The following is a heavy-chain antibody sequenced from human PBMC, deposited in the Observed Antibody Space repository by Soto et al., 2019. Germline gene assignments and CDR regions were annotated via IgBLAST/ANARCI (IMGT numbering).Heavy chain of an antibody. V-gene: IGHV5-10-1*01. CDR3: AGVRGGPNWFDT. CDR2: IDPSDSYT. D-gene: IGHD2-15*01. J-gene: IGHJ5*02. Sequence: RGESLKISCKGSGYSFTNYWIYWVRQMPGKGLEWMGRIDPSDSYTNYSPSFQGRVTISADKSIRTAYLQWNSLKASDSAMYYCAGVRGGPNWFDTRGQGTLFSVSS. CDR1: GYSFTNYW.